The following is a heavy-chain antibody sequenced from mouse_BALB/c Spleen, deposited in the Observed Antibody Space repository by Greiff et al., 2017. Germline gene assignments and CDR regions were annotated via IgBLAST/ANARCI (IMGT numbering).Heavy chain of an antibody. Sequence: DVKLVESGPDLVKPSQLLSLTCTVTGYSITSGYSWHWIRQFPGNKLEWMGYIHYSGSTNYNPSLKSRISITRDTSKNQFFLQLNSVTTEDTATYYCARYYYGSSYWYFDVWGAGTTVTVSS. V-gene: IGHV3-1*02. CDR3: ARYYYGSSYWYFDV. J-gene: IGHJ1*01. CDR2: IHYSGST. D-gene: IGHD1-1*01. CDR1: GYSITSGYS.